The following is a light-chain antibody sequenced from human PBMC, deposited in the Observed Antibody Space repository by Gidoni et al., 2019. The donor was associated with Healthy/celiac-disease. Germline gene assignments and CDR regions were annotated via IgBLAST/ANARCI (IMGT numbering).Light chain of an antibody. CDR2: DVS. CDR1: SSDVGGYNY. J-gene: IGLJ3*02. Sequence: LTQPASVSGSPGQSITISCTGTSSDVGGYNYVSWYQQHPGKAPKLMIYDVSNRPSGVSNRFSGSKSGNTASLTISGLQAEDEADYYCSSYTSSSTRVFGGGTKLTVL. V-gene: IGLV2-14*03. CDR3: SSYTSSSTRV.